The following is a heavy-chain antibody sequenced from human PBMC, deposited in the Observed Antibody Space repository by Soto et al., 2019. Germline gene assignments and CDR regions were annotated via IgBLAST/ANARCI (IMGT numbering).Heavy chain of an antibody. Sequence: PSETLSLTCAFYGGSFSGYYWSCVRQPPGDGVEWIGEINHSGSTNYNPSLKSRVTISVDTSKNQFSLKLSSVTAADTAVYYCARGDPYSSSWFYYYYYGMDVWGQGTTVTV. V-gene: IGHV4-34*01. CDR1: GGSFSGYY. D-gene: IGHD6-13*01. CDR3: ARGDPYSSSWFYYYYYGMDV. J-gene: IGHJ6*02. CDR2: INHSGST.